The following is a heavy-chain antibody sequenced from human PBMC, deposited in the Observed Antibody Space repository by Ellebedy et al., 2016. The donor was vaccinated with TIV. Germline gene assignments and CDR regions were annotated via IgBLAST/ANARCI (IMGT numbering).Heavy chain of an antibody. D-gene: IGHD5-18*01. J-gene: IGHJ6*02. CDR3: AREGDTAMVHGMDV. V-gene: IGHV1-3*01. CDR1: GYTFTSYA. Sequence: AASVKVSCKASGYTFTSYAMHWVRQAPGQRLEWMGWINVGNGNTKYSQKFQGRVTITRDTSASTAYMELSSLRSEDTGVYYCAREGDTAMVHGMDVWGQGTTVTVSS. CDR2: INVGNGNT.